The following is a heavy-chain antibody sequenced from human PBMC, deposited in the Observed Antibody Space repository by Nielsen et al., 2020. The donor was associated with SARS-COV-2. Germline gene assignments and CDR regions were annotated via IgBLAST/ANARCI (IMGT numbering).Heavy chain of an antibody. Sequence: GGSLRLSCAASGFIFRNYAMHWVRQAPGKGLEWLTIISFDASNEHYADSVRGRFTIPRDNSKNTLYLQMNSLRAEDTAVYYCARDLAHGDYSDYWGQGTLVTVSS. CDR3: ARDLAHGDYSDY. D-gene: IGHD4-17*01. V-gene: IGHV3-30-3*01. CDR1: GFIFRNYA. CDR2: ISFDASNE. J-gene: IGHJ4*02.